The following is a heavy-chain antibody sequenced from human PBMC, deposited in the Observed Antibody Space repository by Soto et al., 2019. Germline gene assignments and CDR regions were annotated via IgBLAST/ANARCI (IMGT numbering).Heavy chain of an antibody. CDR3: ARGRFLEWLDNTAPMDV. V-gene: IGHV4-4*07. CDR1: GGSISSYY. CDR2: IYTSGST. Sequence: PSETLSLTGTVSGGSISSYYWSWIRQPAGKGLEWIGLIYTSGSTNYNPSLKSRVTMSVDTSKNQFSLKLSSVTAAATAVYYCARGRFLEWLDNTAPMDVWGQGTTVTVSS. J-gene: IGHJ6*02. D-gene: IGHD3-3*01.